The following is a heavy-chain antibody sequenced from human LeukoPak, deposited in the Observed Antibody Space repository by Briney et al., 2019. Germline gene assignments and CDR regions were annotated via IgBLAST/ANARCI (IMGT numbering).Heavy chain of an antibody. D-gene: IGHD2-15*01. V-gene: IGHV3-23*01. Sequence: GGSLRLSCAASGFTFSDYTMSWVRQAPGKGLEWVATISASGTTTYYADSVQGRFAISRDNSKNILYLQLSSLRAEDTAVYYCAKAHLQDLDNYWGQGTLVIVSS. CDR2: ISASGTTT. J-gene: IGHJ4*02. CDR3: AKAHLQDLDNY. CDR1: GFTFSDYT.